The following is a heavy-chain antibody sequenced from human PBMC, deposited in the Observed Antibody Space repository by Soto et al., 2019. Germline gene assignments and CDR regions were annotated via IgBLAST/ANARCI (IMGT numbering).Heavy chain of an antibody. J-gene: IGHJ4*02. D-gene: IGHD4-17*01. Sequence: QVQLVESGGGVVQPGRSLRLSCAASSFTFTSYDLHWVRQAPGKGLEWLAFISSDGTKKYYADSVKGRFTISRANSKYTLYLQMNSLRPEDTAVYHCAKDPYGDSFFRGQGPLLTVSS. CDR2: ISSDGTKK. V-gene: IGHV3-30*18. CDR1: SFTFTSYD. CDR3: AKDPYGDSFF.